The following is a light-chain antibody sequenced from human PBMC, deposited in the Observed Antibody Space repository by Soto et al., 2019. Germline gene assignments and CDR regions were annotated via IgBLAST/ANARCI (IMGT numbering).Light chain of an antibody. J-gene: IGLJ1*01. CDR1: SSDVGLYDY. CDR3: SSYTSDSSDV. Sequence: QSVLTQPASVSGSPGQSITISCTGTSSDVGLYDYVSWYQQHPGKAPQLMIYAVSNRPSGVSNRFSASTSGNTASLFISGLQAEDEADYYCSSYTSDSSDVFGSGTKVTVL. V-gene: IGLV2-14*01. CDR2: AVS.